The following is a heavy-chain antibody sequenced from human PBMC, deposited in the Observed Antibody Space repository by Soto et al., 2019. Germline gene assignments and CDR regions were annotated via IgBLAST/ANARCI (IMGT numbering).Heavy chain of an antibody. J-gene: IGHJ4*02. CDR1: GYTFTSYG. CDR3: ARSRITMIVVVIAHYDY. V-gene: IGHV1-18*01. CDR2: ISAYNGNT. Sequence: ASVKVSCKASGYTFTSYGISWVRQAPGQGLEWMGWISAYNGNTNYAQKLQGRVTMTTDTSTSTAYMELRSLRSDDTAVYYCARSRITMIVVVIAHYDYWGQGTLVTVSS. D-gene: IGHD3-22*01.